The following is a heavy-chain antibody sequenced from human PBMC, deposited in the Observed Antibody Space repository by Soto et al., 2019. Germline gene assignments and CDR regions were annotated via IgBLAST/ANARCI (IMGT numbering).Heavy chain of an antibody. CDR2: IYHTGAA. D-gene: IGHD1-26*01. Sequence: QVQLQESGPGLVKPSQTLSVTCTVSGGSLSSDNFFWSWVRQHPETGLEWVGYIYHTGAAYYNPSLKSRLTISLDTSKNRFSLSLISVTAADTAVYYCAREVISPATSDDCDIWGQGTMVTVSS. CDR1: GGSLSSDNFF. CDR3: AREVISPATSDDCDI. V-gene: IGHV4-31*03. J-gene: IGHJ3*02.